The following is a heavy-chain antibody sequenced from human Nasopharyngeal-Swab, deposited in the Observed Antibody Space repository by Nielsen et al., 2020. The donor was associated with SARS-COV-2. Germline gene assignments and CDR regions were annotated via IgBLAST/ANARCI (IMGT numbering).Heavy chain of an antibody. CDR3: AKGIAAAGSRSLDY. D-gene: IGHD6-13*01. J-gene: IGHJ4*02. CDR1: GFTFDDYA. CDR2: ISWNSVSI. Sequence: SLKISCAASGFTFDDYAMHWVRQAPGKGLEWVAGISWNSVSIGYADSVKGRFTISRDNAKNAVYLQMNSLRAEDTAFYYCAKGIAAAGSRSLDYWGQGTLVTVSS. V-gene: IGHV3-9*01.